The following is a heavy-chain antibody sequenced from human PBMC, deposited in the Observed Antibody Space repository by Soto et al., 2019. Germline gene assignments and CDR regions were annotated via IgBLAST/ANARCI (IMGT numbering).Heavy chain of an antibody. V-gene: IGHV4-39*01. J-gene: IGHJ4*02. CDR1: GDSINIRSYY. D-gene: IGHD2-21*02. CDR3: ARQRTSVVTQAYFDV. Sequence: SETLSLTCTVTGDSINIRSYYWGWIRQPPGKGLEWIGSIFDSVRTYNNPSLRSRVSMSIDTSMDQFSLKLKSVTAADTALYFCARQRTSVVTQAYFDVWGPGSLGTVS. CDR2: IFDSVRT.